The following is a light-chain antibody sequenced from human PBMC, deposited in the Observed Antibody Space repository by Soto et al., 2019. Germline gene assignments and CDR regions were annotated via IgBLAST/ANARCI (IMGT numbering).Light chain of an antibody. CDR3: QSYDSSLSVVV. CDR2: GNS. CDR1: SSNIGAGYD. J-gene: IGLJ2*01. V-gene: IGLV1-40*01. Sequence: QSVLTQPPSVSGAPGQRVTISCTGSSSNIGAGYDVHWYQQLPGTAPKLLIYGNSNRPSGVPDRFSGSKSGTSASLAITGLHAEYEADYFCQSYDSSLSVVVFGGGTKLTVL.